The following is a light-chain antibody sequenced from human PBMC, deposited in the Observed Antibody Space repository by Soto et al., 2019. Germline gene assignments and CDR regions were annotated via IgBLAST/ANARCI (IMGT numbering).Light chain of an antibody. J-gene: IGLJ2*01. CDR2: EVS. Sequence: QSVLTQPASVSGSPGQSITISCTGTSSDVGGYIYVSWYQQHPGKAPKLMIYEVSNRPSGVSDRFSGSKSGNTASLTISGLQPEDEADYYCSSFTSISTVVFGGGTQLTVL. CDR3: SSFTSISTVV. CDR1: SSDVGGYIY. V-gene: IGLV2-14*01.